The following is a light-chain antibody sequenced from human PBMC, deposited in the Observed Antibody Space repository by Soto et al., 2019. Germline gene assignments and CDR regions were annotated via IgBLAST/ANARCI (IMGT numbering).Light chain of an antibody. V-gene: IGKV3-15*01. CDR2: GAS. Sequence: EIVMTQYPATLSVYPGDRATLSCRASQSVSSNLAWYQQKPGQAPRLLIYGASTRATGIPARFSGSGSGTEFTLTISSLQSEDFAVYYCQQYNNWPPYTFGQGTKLEIK. CDR1: QSVSSN. CDR3: QQYNNWPPYT. J-gene: IGKJ2*01.